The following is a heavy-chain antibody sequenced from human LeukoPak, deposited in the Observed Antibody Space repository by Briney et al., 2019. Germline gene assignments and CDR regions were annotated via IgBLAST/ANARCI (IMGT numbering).Heavy chain of an antibody. J-gene: IGHJ5*02. CDR2: ISAYNGNT. CDR3: ASSDPLTFGGVFDP. Sequence: ASVKVSCKASGYTFTSYGISWVRQAPGQGLEWMGWISAYNGNTNYAQKLQGRVTMTTDTSTSTAYMELRSLRSDDTAVYYCASSDPLTFGGVFDPWGQGTLVTVSS. D-gene: IGHD3-16*01. CDR1: GYTFTSYG. V-gene: IGHV1-18*01.